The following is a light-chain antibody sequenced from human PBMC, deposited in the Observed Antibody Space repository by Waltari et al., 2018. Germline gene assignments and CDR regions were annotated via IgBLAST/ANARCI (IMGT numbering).Light chain of an antibody. V-gene: IGKV2-40*01. CDR3: VQAVAFPLT. CDR1: QSLLHSNGNTY. J-gene: IGKJ4*01. CDR2: GGS. Sequence: DIVMTQTPLSLPFTPGEPASISCRSSQSLLHSNGNTYLHWYLQKPGQSPQLLIYGGSNRASGVPERFSGSGSGTDFTLKISKVEAEDVGVYYCVQAVAFPLTFGGGTKVEIK.